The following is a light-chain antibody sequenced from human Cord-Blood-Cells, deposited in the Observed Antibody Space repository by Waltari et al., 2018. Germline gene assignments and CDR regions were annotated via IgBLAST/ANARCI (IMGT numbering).Light chain of an antibody. J-gene: IGLJ2*01. CDR2: EVS. V-gene: IGLV2-23*02. CDR3: CSYAGSSTFKV. Sequence: QSALTQPASVSGSPGQSTTIPCTGTSSDVGSYNLVSWYQQHPGKAPKLMIYEVSKRPSGVSNRFSGSKSGNTASLTISGLQAEDEADYYCCSYAGSSTFKVFGGGTKLTVL. CDR1: SSDVGSYNL.